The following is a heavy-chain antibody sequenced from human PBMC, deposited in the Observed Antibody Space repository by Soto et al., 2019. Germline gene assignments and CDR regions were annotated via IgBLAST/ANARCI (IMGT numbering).Heavy chain of an antibody. J-gene: IGHJ4*02. Sequence: QVQLQESGPGLVKPSETLSLTCTVSGGSISGYYWSWIRQPPGKGLEWIGHIYDSGTTNYNPSLKSRVTISVDASKNQCSLKRTSVTAADTAVYYCARHRVVEAGTGTYDCWGQGKLVTVSS. CDR2: IYDSGTT. V-gene: IGHV4-59*08. CDR1: GGSISGYY. CDR3: ARHRVVEAGTGTYDC. D-gene: IGHD6-13*01.